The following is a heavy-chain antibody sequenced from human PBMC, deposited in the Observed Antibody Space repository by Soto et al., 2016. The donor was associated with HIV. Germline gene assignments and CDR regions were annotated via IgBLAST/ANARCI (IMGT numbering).Heavy chain of an antibody. CDR3: AKVGHGVPAANGLQY. J-gene: IGHJ1*01. D-gene: IGHD2-2*01. Sequence: EVQLLESGGALVQPGESLRLSCAASGFIFTSYAMTWVRQAPGKGLEWVSVITTSGTSTYYADSVKGRFTISRDNPKNTLFLQMNNLRVEDTAIYYCAKVGHGVPAANGLQYWGQGTLVTVSS. V-gene: IGHV3-23*05. CDR1: GFIFTSYA. CDR2: ITTSGTST.